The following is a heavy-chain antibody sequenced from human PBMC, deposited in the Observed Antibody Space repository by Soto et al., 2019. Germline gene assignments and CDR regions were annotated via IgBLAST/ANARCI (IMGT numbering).Heavy chain of an antibody. V-gene: IGHV1-18*01. CDR1: GYTLTELS. J-gene: IGHJ4*02. Sequence: ASVKVSCKASGYTLTELSMHWVRQAPGKGLEWMGWISAYDGYTKQAQNLQGRITMTTETSTSTAYMELRSLRSDDTAVYYCARGDPSRWYFDHWGQGTLVTVSS. CDR3: ARGDPSRWYFDH. CDR2: ISAYDGYT.